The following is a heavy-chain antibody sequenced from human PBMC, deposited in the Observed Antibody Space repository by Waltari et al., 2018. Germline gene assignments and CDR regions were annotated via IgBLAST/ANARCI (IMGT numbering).Heavy chain of an antibody. V-gene: IGHV3-7*01. Sequence: EVQLVESGGGLVQPGGSLRLSCAASGFTFSSYWMNWGRQAPGKGLEWVCNIKQDGSEKCYVDSVKGRFHISREHAKNSLYLQMNSLRAEDTAVYYCARGLSSAFDIWGQGTMVTVSS. CDR2: IKQDGSEK. CDR3: ARGLSSAFDI. CDR1: GFTFSSYW. J-gene: IGHJ3*02.